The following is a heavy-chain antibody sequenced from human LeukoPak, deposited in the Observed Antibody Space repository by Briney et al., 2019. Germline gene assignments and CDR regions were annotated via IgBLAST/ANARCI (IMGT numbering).Heavy chain of an antibody. CDR3: ARVNRDGYRYYLDS. CDR1: GGSFSGYY. V-gene: IGHV4-34*01. CDR2: INHSGST. Sequence: SETLSLTCAVYGGSFSGYYWSWIRQPPGKGLEWIGEINHSGSTNYNPSLKSRVTISVDTSKNQFSLKLSPVTAADTAVYYCARVNRDGYRYYLDSWGQGTLVTVSS. J-gene: IGHJ4*02. D-gene: IGHD5-24*01.